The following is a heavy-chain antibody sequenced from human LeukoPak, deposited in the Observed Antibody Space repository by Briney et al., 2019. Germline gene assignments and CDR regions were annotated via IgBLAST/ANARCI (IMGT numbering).Heavy chain of an antibody. D-gene: IGHD3-22*01. CDR1: GYTFTSYG. V-gene: IGHV1-18*01. CDR3: AREKYYYDSSGYYYGSDAFDI. Sequence: GASVKVSCKASGYTFTSYGISWVRQAPGQGLEWMGWISAYNGNTNYAQKLQGRVTMTTDTSTSTAYMELRSLRSDDTAVYYCAREKYYYDSSGYYYGSDAFDIWGQGTMVTVSS. CDR2: ISAYNGNT. J-gene: IGHJ3*02.